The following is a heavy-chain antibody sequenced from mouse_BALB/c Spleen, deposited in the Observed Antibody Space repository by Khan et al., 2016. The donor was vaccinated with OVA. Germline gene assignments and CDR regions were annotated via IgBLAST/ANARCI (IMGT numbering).Heavy chain of an antibody. CDR1: GYSITSDYA. CDR3: VRGRSY. V-gene: IGHV3-2*02. CDR2: INYSGST. J-gene: IGHJ3*01. Sequence: EVKLLEPGPGLVKPSQSLSPTCTVTGYSITSDYAWNWIRQFPGNRLEWMGYINYSGSTSTKPSLKSRLSISRDTSKNQIFLQLNSVTTENTATYYCVRGRSYWGQGTLVTVSA.